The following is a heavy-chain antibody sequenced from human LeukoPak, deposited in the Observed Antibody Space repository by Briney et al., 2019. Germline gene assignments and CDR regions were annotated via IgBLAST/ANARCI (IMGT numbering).Heavy chain of an antibody. CDR2: ISGSGGST. D-gene: IGHD6-19*01. Sequence: GGSLRLSCAASGFTFSSYAMSWVRQAPGKGLEWVSAISGSGGSTYYADSVKGRFTISRDNAKNSLYLQMNSLRAEDTAVYYCARGNQWLAVDYWGQGTLVTVSS. J-gene: IGHJ4*02. V-gene: IGHV3-23*01. CDR3: ARGNQWLAVDY. CDR1: GFTFSSYA.